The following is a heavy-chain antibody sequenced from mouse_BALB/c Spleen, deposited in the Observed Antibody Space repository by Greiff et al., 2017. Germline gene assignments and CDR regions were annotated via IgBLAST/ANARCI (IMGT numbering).Heavy chain of an antibody. J-gene: IGHJ3*01. Sequence: EVQLQQSGAELVKPGASVKLSCTASGFNIKDPYMHWVKQRPEQGLEWIGRIDPANGNTKYDPKFQGKATITADTSSNTAYLQLSSLTSEDTAVYYCARTGNHQAWFAYWGQGTLVTVSA. CDR2: IDPANGNT. CDR3: ARTGNHQAWFAY. V-gene: IGHV14-3*02. CDR1: GFNIKDPY. D-gene: IGHD2-1*01.